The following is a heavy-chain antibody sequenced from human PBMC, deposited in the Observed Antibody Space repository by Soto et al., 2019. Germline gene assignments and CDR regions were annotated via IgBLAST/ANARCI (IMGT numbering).Heavy chain of an antibody. D-gene: IGHD2-15*01. CDR2: IRSKAYGGTT. J-gene: IGHJ4*02. Sequence: EVQLVESGGGLVKPGRSLRLSCTASGFTFGDYAMSWFRQAPGKGLEWVGFIRSKAYGGTTEYAASVKGRFTISRDYSKSIAYLQMNSLKTEDTAVYYCTRGGCSGGSCYFYWGQGTLVTVSS. CDR1: GFTFGDYA. CDR3: TRGGCSGGSCYFY. V-gene: IGHV3-49*05.